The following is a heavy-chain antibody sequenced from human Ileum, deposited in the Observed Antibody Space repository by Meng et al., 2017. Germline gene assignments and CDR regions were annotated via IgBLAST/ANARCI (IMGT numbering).Heavy chain of an antibody. CDR1: RYTFTNYD. CDR3: ATSGGGFDY. Sequence: QVQLVQSGSDLKNPGASVKVSCKASRYTFTNYDINWVRQAPGQGLEWMGWINTNTGNPTYAQGFTGRFVFSLDTSVNTAHLQISTLTAEDTAVYYCATSGGGFDYWGQGALVTVSS. V-gene: IGHV7-4-1*02. J-gene: IGHJ4*02. CDR2: INTNTGNP. D-gene: IGHD1-26*01.